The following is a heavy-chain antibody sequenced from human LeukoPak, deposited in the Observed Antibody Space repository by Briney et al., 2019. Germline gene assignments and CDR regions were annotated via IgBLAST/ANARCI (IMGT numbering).Heavy chain of an antibody. J-gene: IGHJ4*02. D-gene: IGHD5-18*01. CDR1: GGTFSSYA. Sequence: SVKVSCKASGGTFSSYAISWVRQAPGQGLEWMGRIIPIFGTANYAQKFQGRVTITTDESTSTAYMELSSLRSEDTAVHYCARATPGYSYGADYWGQGTLVTVSS. CDR3: ARATPGYSYGADY. CDR2: IIPIFGTA. V-gene: IGHV1-69*05.